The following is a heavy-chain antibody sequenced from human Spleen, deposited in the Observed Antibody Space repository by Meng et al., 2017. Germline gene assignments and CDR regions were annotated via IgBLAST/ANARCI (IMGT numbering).Heavy chain of an antibody. Sequence: QVRPVQSGADVKKPGASVKVSCKASGYTFTAYYIHWVRQAPGQGLEWMGRINPNSGGTNFAQKFQGRVIMTRDTSISTAYMELSSLGFDDTAVYYCAKALGWGSSPDYWGQGILVTVSS. CDR1: GYTFTAYY. D-gene: IGHD2-21*01. CDR2: INPNSGGT. V-gene: IGHV1-2*06. CDR3: AKALGWGSSPDY. J-gene: IGHJ4*02.